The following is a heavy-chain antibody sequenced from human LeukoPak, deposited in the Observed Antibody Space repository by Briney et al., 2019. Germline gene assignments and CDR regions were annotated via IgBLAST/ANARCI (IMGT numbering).Heavy chain of an antibody. CDR3: ARARPSSIAARSYYYMDV. D-gene: IGHD6-6*01. CDR1: GYTFTSYG. V-gene: IGHV1-18*01. J-gene: IGHJ6*03. CDR2: ISAYNGNT. Sequence: ASVKVSCKASGYTFTSYGISWVRQAPGQGLEWMGWISAYNGNTNYAQKLQGRVAMTTDTSTSTAYMELSSLRSEDTAVYYCARARPSSIAARSYYYMDVWGKGTTVTVSS.